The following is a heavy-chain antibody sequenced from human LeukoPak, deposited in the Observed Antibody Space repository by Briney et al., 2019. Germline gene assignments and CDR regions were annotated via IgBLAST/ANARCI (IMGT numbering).Heavy chain of an antibody. D-gene: IGHD3-16*01. V-gene: IGHV4-59*08. J-gene: IGHJ5*02. CDR2: VFYSGGT. CDR3: ARLYAGAYTRLDP. Sequence: SETLSLTCTVSGSSISGFHWSWIRQPPGKGLEYIGDVFYSGGTNYNSSLKSRLTISVDTSRNQFSLKLTSVTAADTAAYYCARLYAGAYTRLDPWGQGTLVAVSS. CDR1: GSSISGFH.